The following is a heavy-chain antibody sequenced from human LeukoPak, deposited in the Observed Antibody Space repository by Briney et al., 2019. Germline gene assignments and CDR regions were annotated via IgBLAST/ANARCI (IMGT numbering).Heavy chain of an antibody. CDR3: ARDYHMAV. Sequence: SSETLSLTCTVSGGSISTYYWSWVRQPPGKGLEWIGYIFYSGSTNYNPSLKSRVTISGDTSKNQFSLKLTSVTAADTAVYYCARDYHMAVWGKGTSVTVSS. D-gene: IGHD3-16*02. CDR1: GGSISTYY. CDR2: IFYSGST. V-gene: IGHV4-59*01. J-gene: IGHJ6*01.